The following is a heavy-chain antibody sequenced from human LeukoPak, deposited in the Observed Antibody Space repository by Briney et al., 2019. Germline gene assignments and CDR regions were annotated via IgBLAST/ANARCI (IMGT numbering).Heavy chain of an antibody. J-gene: IGHJ5*02. D-gene: IGHD7-27*01. CDR3: AKERRTGDFWFDP. V-gene: IGHV3-30*02. CDR2: IWYGGSNK. Sequence: GGSLRLSCAASGFTFSSYGMHWVRQAPGKGLEWVAVIWYGGSNKYYADSVKGRFTISRDNSKNTLYLQMNSLRAEDTAVYYCAKERRTGDFWFDPWGQGTLVTVSS. CDR1: GFTFSSYG.